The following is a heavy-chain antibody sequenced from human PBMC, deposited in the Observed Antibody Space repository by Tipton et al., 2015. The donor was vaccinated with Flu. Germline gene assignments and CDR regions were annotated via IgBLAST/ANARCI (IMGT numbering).Heavy chain of an antibody. CDR2: INSDGSRS. CDR3: ATGFETAY. Sequence: SLRLSCAVSGFTISTDYMSWVRQAPGKGLEWVANINSDGSRSYYVDSVKGRFTISRDNAENSLSLQMSSLRAEDTAVYYCATGFETAYWGQGTLVTVSS. D-gene: IGHD3-9*01. CDR1: GFTISTDY. J-gene: IGHJ4*02. V-gene: IGHV3-7*01.